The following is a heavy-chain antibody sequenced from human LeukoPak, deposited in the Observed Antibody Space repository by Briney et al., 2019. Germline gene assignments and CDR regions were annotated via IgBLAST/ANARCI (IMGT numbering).Heavy chain of an antibody. CDR2: LYSGGNT. CDR3: ARGRAGIAAAGFDY. J-gene: IGHJ4*02. Sequence: GGSLRLSCAASGFTVTTNYMTWVRQAPGKGLEWVSLLYSGGNTYYADSVGGRFTISRDNSKNTLYLQMNSLRLDDTAVYFCARGRAGIAAAGFDYWGQGTLVTVSS. D-gene: IGHD6-13*01. CDR1: GFTVTTNY. V-gene: IGHV3-53*05.